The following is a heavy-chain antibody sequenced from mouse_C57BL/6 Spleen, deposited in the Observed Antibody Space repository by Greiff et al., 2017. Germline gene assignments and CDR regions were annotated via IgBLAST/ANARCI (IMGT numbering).Heavy chain of an antibody. D-gene: IGHD2-5*01. V-gene: IGHV1-55*01. CDR2: IYPGSGST. CDR1: GYTFTSYW. J-gene: IGHJ4*01. CDR3: ARGASYYSNYEAMDY. Sequence: VQLQQSGAELVKPGASVKMSCKASGYTFTSYWITWVKQRPGQGLEWIGDIYPGSGSTNYNEKFKSKATLTVDTSSSTAYMQLSSLTSEDSAVYYCARGASYYSNYEAMDYWGQGTSVTVSS.